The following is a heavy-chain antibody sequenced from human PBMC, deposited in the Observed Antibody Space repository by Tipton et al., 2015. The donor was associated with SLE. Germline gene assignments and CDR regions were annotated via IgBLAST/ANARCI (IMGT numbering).Heavy chain of an antibody. CDR1: GFTFSSYA. CDR2: IYYSGST. V-gene: IGHV4-30-4*08. D-gene: IGHD1-1*01. J-gene: IGHJ4*02. CDR3: ARGWERGYFDY. Sequence: LRLSCAASGFTFSSYAMSWVRQAPGKGLEWIGFIYYSGSTYYKPSLKSRLTISVDTSKNQFSLKLSSVTAADTAVYYCARGWERGYFDYWGQGTLVTVSS.